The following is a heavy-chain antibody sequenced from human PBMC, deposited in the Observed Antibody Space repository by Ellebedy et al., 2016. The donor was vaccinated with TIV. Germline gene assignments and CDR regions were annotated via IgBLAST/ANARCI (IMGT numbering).Heavy chain of an antibody. CDR2: IYDTGNT. V-gene: IGHV4-59*01. Sequence: MPGGSLRLSCSVSGGSTSNYYWGWIRQPPGKGLEWIGYIYDTGNTNYNPSLKSRVTMSVDTSKNQISLKLTSVTAADRAVYYCARGPYCSSTNCYELDPWGQGTLVTVSS. J-gene: IGHJ5*02. CDR3: ARGPYCSSTNCYELDP. D-gene: IGHD2-2*01. CDR1: GGSTSNYY.